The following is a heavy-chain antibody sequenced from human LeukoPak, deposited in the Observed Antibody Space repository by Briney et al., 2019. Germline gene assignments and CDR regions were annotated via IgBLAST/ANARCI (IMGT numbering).Heavy chain of an antibody. J-gene: IGHJ4*02. CDR3: ARDPDYGGNGGAIDY. V-gene: IGHV4-34*01. D-gene: IGHD4-23*01. Sequence: SETLSLTCAVSGESFSGYFWTWIRQPPGKGLEWIGESNHFGSTDYNPSLKSRVTISVDTSKKQFSLNVRSVTDADTAVYYCARDPDYGGNGGAIDYWGQGTLVTVSS. CDR2: SNHFGST. CDR1: GESFSGYF.